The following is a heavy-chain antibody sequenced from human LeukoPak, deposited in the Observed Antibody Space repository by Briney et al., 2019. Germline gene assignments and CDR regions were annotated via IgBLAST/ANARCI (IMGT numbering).Heavy chain of an antibody. V-gene: IGHV4-4*02. CDR2: IYHSGST. CDR3: VSGGCSSTSCYGGFDY. J-gene: IGHJ4*02. CDR1: GGSISSSNW. Sequence: SETLSLTCAVSGGSISSSNWWSWVRQPPGKGLEWIGEIYHSGSTNYNPSLKSRVTISVDKSKNQFSLKLSSVTAADTAVYYCVSGGCSSTSCYGGFDYWGQGTLVTVSS. D-gene: IGHD2-2*01.